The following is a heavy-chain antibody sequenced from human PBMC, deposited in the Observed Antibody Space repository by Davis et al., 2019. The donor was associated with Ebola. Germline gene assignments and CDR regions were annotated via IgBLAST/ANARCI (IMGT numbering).Heavy chain of an antibody. D-gene: IGHD3-22*01. J-gene: IGHJ4*02. Sequence: GGSLRLSCAASGFTFSSYGMHWVRQAPGKGLEWVAVISYDGSNKYYADSVKGRFTISRDNSKNTLYLQMNSLRAEDTAVYYCAKSRDSRQGYYFDYWGQGTLVTVSS. CDR1: GFTFSSYG. V-gene: IGHV3-30*18. CDR2: ISYDGSNK. CDR3: AKSRDSRQGYYFDY.